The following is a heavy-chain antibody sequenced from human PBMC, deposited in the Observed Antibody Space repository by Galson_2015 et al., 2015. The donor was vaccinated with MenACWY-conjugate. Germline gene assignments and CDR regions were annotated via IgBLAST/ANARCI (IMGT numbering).Heavy chain of an antibody. D-gene: IGHD1-26*01. J-gene: IGHJ3*02. V-gene: IGHV3-9*01. CDR1: GFTFDDYA. CDR2: ISWNSGGL. CDR3: AKGRGSYYKSDAFDI. Sequence: SLRLSCAASGFTFDDYAMHWVRQAPGKGLEWVSGISWNSGGLGYADSVKGRFTISRGNAKDSLYLQMNSLRAEDTALYYCAKGRGSYYKSDAFDIWGQGTMVTVSS.